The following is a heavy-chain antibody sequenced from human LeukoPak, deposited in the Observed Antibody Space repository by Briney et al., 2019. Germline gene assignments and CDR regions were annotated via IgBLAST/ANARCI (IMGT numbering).Heavy chain of an antibody. CDR3: AKDSSGWPRNAFDI. D-gene: IGHD6-19*01. CDR1: GFTFSSYA. V-gene: IGHV3-9*01. CDR2: ISWNSGSI. J-gene: IGHJ3*02. Sequence: PGGSLRLSCAASGFTFSSYAMHWVRQAPGKGLEWVSGISWNSGSIGYADSVKGRFTISRGNAKNSLYLQMNSLRAEDTALYYCAKDSSGWPRNAFDIWGQGTMVTVSS.